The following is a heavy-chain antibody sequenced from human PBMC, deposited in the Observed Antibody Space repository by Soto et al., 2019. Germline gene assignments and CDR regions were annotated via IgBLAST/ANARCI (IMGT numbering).Heavy chain of an antibody. CDR3: ARGKRASGYYRDDY. Sequence: QVQLQESGPGLVKPSETLSLTCTVSGDSMNNYYWTWIRQPPGKGLEWIGYIYSSGGTIYSPSLRGRITISIDTSESQFSLKLTSVTAADTAVYYCARGKRASGYYRDDYLGQGTLVTVSS. J-gene: IGHJ4*02. V-gene: IGHV4-59*01. CDR2: IYSSGGT. CDR1: GDSMNNYY. D-gene: IGHD5-12*01.